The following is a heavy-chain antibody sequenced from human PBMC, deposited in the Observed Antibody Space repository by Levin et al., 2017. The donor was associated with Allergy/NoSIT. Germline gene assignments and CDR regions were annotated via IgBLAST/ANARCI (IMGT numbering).Heavy chain of an antibody. D-gene: IGHD3-3*01. CDR1: GFTFSSYS. CDR2: ISSSSSYI. V-gene: IGHV3-21*01. Sequence: PGGSLRLSCAASGFTFSSYSMNWVRQAPGKGLEWVSSISSSSSYIYYADSVKGRFTISRDNAKNSLYLQMNSLRAEDTAVYYCARRYDFWSGSYYYGMDVWGQGTTVTVSS. J-gene: IGHJ6*02. CDR3: ARRYDFWSGSYYYGMDV.